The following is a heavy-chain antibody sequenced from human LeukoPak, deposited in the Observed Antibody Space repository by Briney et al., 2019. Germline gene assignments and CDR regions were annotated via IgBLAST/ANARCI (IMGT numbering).Heavy chain of an antibody. D-gene: IGHD5-12*01. CDR3: TRYDGYDPYYFDY. J-gene: IGHJ4*02. Sequence: HAGGSLRLSCTTSGFTFGACAMSWFRQAPGKGLEWVGFIRGKIYGATTEYAASVKGRFTIPRDDSKSIAYLQMNSLKTEDTAVYYCTRYDGYDPYYFDYWGQGTLVAVSS. V-gene: IGHV3-49*03. CDR1: GFTFGACA. CDR2: IRGKIYGATT.